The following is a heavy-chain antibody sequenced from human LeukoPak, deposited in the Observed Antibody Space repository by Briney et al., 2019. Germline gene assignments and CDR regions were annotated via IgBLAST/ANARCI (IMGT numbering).Heavy chain of an antibody. V-gene: IGHV3-20*04. CDR3: ARGGITIFGNYYYMDV. Sequence: PGGSLRLSCAASGFTFDDYGMSWVRHAPGKGLEWVSGINWNGGSTGYADSVKGRFTISRDNAKNSLYLQMNSLRAEDTALYYCARGGITIFGNYYYMDVWGKGTTVTVSS. D-gene: IGHD3-3*01. J-gene: IGHJ6*03. CDR2: INWNGGST. CDR1: GFTFDDYG.